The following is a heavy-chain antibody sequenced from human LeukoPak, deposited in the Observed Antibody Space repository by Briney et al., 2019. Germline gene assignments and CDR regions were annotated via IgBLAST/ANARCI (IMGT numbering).Heavy chain of an antibody. CDR2: ISGSGDST. J-gene: IGHJ4*02. CDR1: GFTFSTYA. V-gene: IGHV3-23*01. Sequence: PGGSLRLSCAASGFTFSTYAMSWVRQAPGKGLEWVSGISGSGDSTYYADSVKGRFTISRDNSKNTLYLQMNSLRVEDTAVYYCARGSGISATGIAPLGYWGQGTLVTVSS. D-gene: IGHD6-13*01. CDR3: ARGSGISATGIAPLGY.